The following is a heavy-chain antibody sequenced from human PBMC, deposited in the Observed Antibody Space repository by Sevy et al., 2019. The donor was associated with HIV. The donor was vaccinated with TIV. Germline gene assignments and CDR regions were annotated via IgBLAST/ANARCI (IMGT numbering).Heavy chain of an antibody. CDR3: TREEGMDCSSTSCSDAFDI. J-gene: IGHJ3*02. Sequence: GGSLRLSCTASGFTFGDYAMSWFRQAPGKGLEWVGFIRSKAYGGTTEYAASVKGRFTISRDDSKSIAYLQMNSLKTEDTAVYYCTREEGMDCSSTSCSDAFDIWGQGTMVTVS. CDR1: GFTFGDYA. CDR2: IRSKAYGGTT. D-gene: IGHD2-2*01. V-gene: IGHV3-49*03.